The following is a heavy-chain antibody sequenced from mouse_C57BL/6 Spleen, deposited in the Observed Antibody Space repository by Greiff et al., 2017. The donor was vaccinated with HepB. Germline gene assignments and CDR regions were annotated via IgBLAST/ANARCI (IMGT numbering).Heavy chain of an antibody. CDR3: ARLGYYYGSSPWYFDY. D-gene: IGHD1-1*01. Sequence: EVHLVESGGDLVKPGGSLKLSCAASGFTFSSYGMSWVRQTPDKRLEWVATISSGGSYTYYPDSVKGRFTISRDNAKNTLYLQMSSLKSEDTAMYYCARLGYYYGSSPWYFDYWGQGTTLTVSS. V-gene: IGHV5-6*01. CDR2: ISSGGSYT. J-gene: IGHJ2*01. CDR1: GFTFSSYG.